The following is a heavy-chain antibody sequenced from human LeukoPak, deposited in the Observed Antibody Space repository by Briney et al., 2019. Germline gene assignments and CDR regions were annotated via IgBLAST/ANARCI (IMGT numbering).Heavy chain of an antibody. V-gene: IGHV3-30*02. CDR1: GFTFSSYG. J-gene: IGHJ3*02. CDR2: IRYDGSNK. D-gene: IGHD6-13*01. CDR3: AKGAAVAERGAFDI. Sequence: GGSLRLSCAASGFTFSSYGMHWVRQAPGKGLEWVAFIRYDGSNKYYADSVKGRFTISRDNSKNTLYLQMNSLRTEDTAVYYCAKGAAVAERGAFDIWGQGTMVTVSS.